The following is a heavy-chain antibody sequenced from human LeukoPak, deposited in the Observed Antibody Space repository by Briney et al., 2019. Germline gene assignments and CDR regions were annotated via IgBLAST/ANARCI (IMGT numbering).Heavy chain of an antibody. V-gene: IGHV3-30-3*01. CDR1: GFTSSSYA. J-gene: IGHJ1*01. Sequence: GGSLRLSCAASGFTSSSYAMHWVRQAPGKGLEWVAVISYDGSNKYYADSVKGRFTISRDNSKNTLYLQMNSLRAEDTAVYYCARDRAPYDSSELQHWGQGTLVTVSS. CDR3: ARDRAPYDSSELQH. CDR2: ISYDGSNK. D-gene: IGHD3-22*01.